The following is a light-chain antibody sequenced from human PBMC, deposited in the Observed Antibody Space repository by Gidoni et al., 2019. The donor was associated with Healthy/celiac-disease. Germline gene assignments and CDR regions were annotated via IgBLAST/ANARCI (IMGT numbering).Light chain of an antibody. CDR2: GAS. J-gene: IGKJ5*01. V-gene: IGKV3-20*01. CDR3: QQYGSSTGIT. CDR1: QSVSSSY. Sequence: EIGLTQSPGTLYLSPGERATLSCRASQSVSSSYLAWYQQKPGQAPRLLIYGASSRATGIPDRFSGSGSGTDFTLTISRLEPEDFAVYYCQQYGSSTGITFGQGTRLEIK.